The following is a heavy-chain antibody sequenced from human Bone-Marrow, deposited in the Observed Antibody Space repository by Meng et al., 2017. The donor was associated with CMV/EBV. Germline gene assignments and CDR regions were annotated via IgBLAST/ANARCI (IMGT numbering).Heavy chain of an antibody. Sequence: LKISCTASGFTFGDYAMSWVRQAPGKGLEWVGFIRSKVNGGTTEYAASVKGRFTISRDDSKTIAYLQMNSLKSEDTAVYYCTRVYIAADGVAFDYWSQGELVTFSS. J-gene: IGHJ4*02. CDR2: IRSKVNGGTT. V-gene: IGHV3-49*04. D-gene: IGHD6-13*01. CDR1: GFTFGDYA. CDR3: TRVYIAADGVAFDY.